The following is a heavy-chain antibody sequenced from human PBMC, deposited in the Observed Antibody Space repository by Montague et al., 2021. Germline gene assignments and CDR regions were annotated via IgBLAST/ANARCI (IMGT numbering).Heavy chain of an antibody. CDR1: GDSVADEDAT. J-gene: IGHJ4*02. D-gene: IGHD3-10*01. CDR2: RCYRSTWYT. V-gene: IGHV6-1*01. Sequence: CAISGDSVADEDATWSWDRETPASELEWQGRRCYRSTWYTDYAVSVKGRIAINPDTSKNQFSLQLNSVTPEDTAVYYCAREGVGDLLFSFDSWGQGTLVTVSS. CDR3: AREGVGDLLFSFDS.